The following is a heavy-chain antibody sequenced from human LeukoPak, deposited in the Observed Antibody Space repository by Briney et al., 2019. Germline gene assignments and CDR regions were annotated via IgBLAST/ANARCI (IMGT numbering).Heavy chain of an antibody. CDR1: EFSVGSNY. J-gene: IGHJ3*02. CDR2: IYSGGST. D-gene: IGHD6-6*01. Sequence: GGSLRLSCAASEFSVGSNYMTWVRQAPGKGLEWVSLIYSGGSTYYADSVKGRFTISRDNAKNSLYLQMNSLRAEDMALYYCAKDSTYSSSGAFDIWGQGTMVTVSS. CDR3: AKDSTYSSSGAFDI. V-gene: IGHV3-53*05.